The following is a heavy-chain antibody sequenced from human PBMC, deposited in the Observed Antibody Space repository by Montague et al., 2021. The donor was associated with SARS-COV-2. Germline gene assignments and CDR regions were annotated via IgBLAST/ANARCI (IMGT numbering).Heavy chain of an antibody. D-gene: IGHD4-23*01. J-gene: IGHJ4*02. CDR3: ARFTAVTSSLDY. V-gene: IGHV4-61*02. CDR2: IYTSGTT. CDR1: GGSISSPGYY. Sequence: TLSLTCTVSGGSISSPGYYWSWIRQPAGKGLEWIGRIYTSGTTNYNPSLKSRVTISVYTSKNQFSLKLTSVTAAATAVYSCARFTAVTSSLDYWGQGTLVPVSS.